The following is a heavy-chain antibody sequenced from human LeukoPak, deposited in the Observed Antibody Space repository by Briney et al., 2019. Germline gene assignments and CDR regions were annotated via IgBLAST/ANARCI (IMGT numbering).Heavy chain of an antibody. J-gene: IGHJ4*02. V-gene: IGHV1-24*01. D-gene: IGHD3-3*01. CDR1: GYTLTELS. CDR2: FDPEDGET. CDR3: AAPAIFGVVKGFDY. Sequence: GASVKVSCKVSGYTLTELSMHWVRQAPGKGLEWMGGFDPEDGETIYAQKFQGRVTMTEDTSTDTAYMELSSLRSEDTAVYYCAAPAIFGVVKGFDYWGQGTLVTASS.